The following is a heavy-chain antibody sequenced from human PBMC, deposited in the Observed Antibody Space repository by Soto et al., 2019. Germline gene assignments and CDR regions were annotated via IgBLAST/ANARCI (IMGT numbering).Heavy chain of an antibody. Sequence: GGSLRLSWAASDVTFRNVWMNWVRQAQGKGLEWVSGINWNGGSTGYADSVKGRFTISRDNAKNSLYLQMNSLRAEDTALYYCARDKYSSSWADAFDIWGQGTMVTVSS. CDR3: ARDKYSSSWADAFDI. D-gene: IGHD6-13*01. CDR2: INWNGGST. J-gene: IGHJ3*02. V-gene: IGHV3-20*04. CDR1: DVTFRNVW.